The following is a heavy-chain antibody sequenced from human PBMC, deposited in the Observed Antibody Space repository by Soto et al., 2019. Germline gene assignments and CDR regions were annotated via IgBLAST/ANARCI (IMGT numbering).Heavy chain of an antibody. V-gene: IGHV1-3*01. Sequence: GASVTGDWTAAGYTFTSYAMHWVRQANGQRLEWMGWINAGNGNTKYSQKFQGRVTITRDTSAGTAYMELSSLRSEDTAVYYCARDVLYSSGWYHLPDYWGQGTLVSVSS. CDR3: ARDVLYSSGWYHLPDY. J-gene: IGHJ4*02. CDR2: INAGNGNT. CDR1: GYTFTSYA. D-gene: IGHD6-19*01.